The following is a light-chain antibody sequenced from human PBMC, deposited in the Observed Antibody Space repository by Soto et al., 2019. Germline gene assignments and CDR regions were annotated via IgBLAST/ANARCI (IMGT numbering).Light chain of an antibody. CDR3: QQRRSWPPTIT. J-gene: IGKJ5*01. Sequence: EIVLTQSPATLSLSPGERATLSCRASQSVSTYLAWYQQRPGQAPRLLIYDASYRATDIPARFSGSVSGTDITLTISSLEPEDYAVYYCQQRRSWPPTITFGQGTRLDIK. CDR2: DAS. V-gene: IGKV3-11*01. CDR1: QSVSTY.